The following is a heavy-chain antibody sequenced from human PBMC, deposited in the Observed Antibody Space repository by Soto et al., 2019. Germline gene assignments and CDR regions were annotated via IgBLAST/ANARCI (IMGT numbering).Heavy chain of an antibody. D-gene: IGHD6-19*01. CDR2: INHSGST. J-gene: IGHJ3*02. CDR3: ARGALGGGAVAGTGHLIAFDI. V-gene: IGHV4-34*01. CDR1: GGSFSGYY. Sequence: SETLSLTCAVYGGSFSGYYWSWIRQPPGKGLEWIGEINHSGSTNYNPSLKSRVTISVDTSKNQFSLKLSSVTAADTAVYYCARGALGGGAVAGTGHLIAFDIWGQGTMVTVSS.